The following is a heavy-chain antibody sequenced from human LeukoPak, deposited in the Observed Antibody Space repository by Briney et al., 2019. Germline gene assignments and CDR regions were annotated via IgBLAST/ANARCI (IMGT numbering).Heavy chain of an antibody. Sequence: SETLSLTCTVSGGSISSSGYYWGWIRQPPGKGLEYIGNIYYGGNTYYNPSLKSRVTISVDTSKKQFSLKLSSVTAADTAVYYCARVSSSWYQDWYFDLWGRGTLVTVSS. CDR3: ARVSSSWYQDWYFDL. CDR1: GGSISSSGYY. V-gene: IGHV4-39*01. D-gene: IGHD6-13*01. CDR2: IYYGGNT. J-gene: IGHJ2*01.